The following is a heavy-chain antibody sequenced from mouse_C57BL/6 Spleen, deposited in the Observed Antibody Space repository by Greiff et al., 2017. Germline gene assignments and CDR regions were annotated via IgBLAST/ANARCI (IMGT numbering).Heavy chain of an antibody. V-gene: IGHV1-74*01. CDR3: EISYYYGSSSAWFAY. Sequence: QVQLQQPGAELVKPGASVKVSCKASGYTFTSYWMHWVKQRPGQGLEWIGRIHPSDSDTNYNQKFKGKATLTVDKSSSTAYMQLSSLTSEDSAVYYCEISYYYGSSSAWFAYWGQGTLVTVSA. CDR2: IHPSDSDT. D-gene: IGHD1-1*01. CDR1: GYTFTSYW. J-gene: IGHJ3*01.